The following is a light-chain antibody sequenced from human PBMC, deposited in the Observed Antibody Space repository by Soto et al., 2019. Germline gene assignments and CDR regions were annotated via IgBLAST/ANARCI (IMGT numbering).Light chain of an antibody. CDR1: EDINNH. Sequence: DIQMTQSPSSLSASVGDRVTITCQAREDINNHLNWYQQNPGKAPNLLIYDASNLETGVPTRISGSGSGTDFTFTISSLQPEDIATYYCQHYDSLPPTFGGGTKVEIK. CDR3: QHYDSLPPT. CDR2: DAS. V-gene: IGKV1-33*01. J-gene: IGKJ4*01.